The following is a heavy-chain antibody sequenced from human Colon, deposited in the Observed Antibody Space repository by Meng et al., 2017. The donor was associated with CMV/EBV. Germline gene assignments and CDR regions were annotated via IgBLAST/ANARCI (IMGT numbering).Heavy chain of an antibody. D-gene: IGHD5/OR15-5a*01. CDR3: ATLSIYDSTISDF. Sequence: ASVKVSCKTSGYPFTIHYIHWVRQAPGRGLEWMGWMNPNSGDTNYAQRFQDRAEMTRDTTVSTAYLDLTSLRSADTAVYYCATLSIYDSTISDFWGQGTLVTVSS. CDR1: GYPFTIHY. V-gene: IGHV1-2*02. J-gene: IGHJ4*02. CDR2: MNPNSGDT.